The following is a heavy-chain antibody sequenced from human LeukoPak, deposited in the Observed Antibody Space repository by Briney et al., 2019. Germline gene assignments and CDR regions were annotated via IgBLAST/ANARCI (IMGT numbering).Heavy chain of an antibody. D-gene: IGHD3/OR15-3a*01. Sequence: PGGSLRLSCAASGFTFSSYWMHWVRQAPGKGLVWVSGIKSDGSSTSYADSVKGRFTVSRDNAKNTLYLQMNSLRAEDTAVYYCATEGRFLDRSPVDYWGQGSLVTVSS. V-gene: IGHV3-74*01. CDR3: ATEGRFLDRSPVDY. J-gene: IGHJ4*02. CDR1: GFTFSSYW. CDR2: IKSDGSST.